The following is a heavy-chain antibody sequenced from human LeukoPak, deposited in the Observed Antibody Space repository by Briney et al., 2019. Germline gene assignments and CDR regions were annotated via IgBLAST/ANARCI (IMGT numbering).Heavy chain of an antibody. Sequence: ASVNVSCKSSGYTFTSYDINWVRQATGQGLAWMGWMNPNSGNTGYAQKFQGRVTMTRNTSISTAYMELSSLRSEDTAVYYCARGIAAAGGPDYWGQGTLVTVSS. D-gene: IGHD6-13*01. V-gene: IGHV1-8*01. CDR3: ARGIAAAGGPDY. CDR2: MNPNSGNT. J-gene: IGHJ4*02. CDR1: GYTFTSYD.